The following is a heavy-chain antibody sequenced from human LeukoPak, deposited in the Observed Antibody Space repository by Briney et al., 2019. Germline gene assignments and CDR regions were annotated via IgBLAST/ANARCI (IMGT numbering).Heavy chain of an antibody. Sequence: GASVKVSCKGSGYIFPDYYIYWVRQAPGQGLEWMGRINPNSGGTNYAQKFQGRVTMTRDTSISTAYMELSRLRSDDTAVYYCARDVSSWYYGDSWGQGTLVTVSS. V-gene: IGHV1-2*06. CDR2: INPNSGGT. CDR3: ARDVSSWYYGDS. CDR1: GYIFPDYY. D-gene: IGHD6-13*01. J-gene: IGHJ4*02.